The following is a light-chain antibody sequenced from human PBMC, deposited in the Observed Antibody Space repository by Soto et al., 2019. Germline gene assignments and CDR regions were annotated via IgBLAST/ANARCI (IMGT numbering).Light chain of an antibody. CDR1: QGISTA. CDR2: FAS. V-gene: IGKV1-13*02. Sequence: AIPLPQSPSSLSASVGDRVNITCRASQGISTALAWHQQKPGKAPRLLIFFASSLESGVPSRFSGRGSGTDFTLTISSLQPEDFATYYCQQFNGYPLTFGGGTKVEMK. CDR3: QQFNGYPLT. J-gene: IGKJ4*01.